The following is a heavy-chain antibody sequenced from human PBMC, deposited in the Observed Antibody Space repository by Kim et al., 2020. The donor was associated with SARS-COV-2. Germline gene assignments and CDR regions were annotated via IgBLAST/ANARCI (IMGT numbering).Heavy chain of an antibody. D-gene: IGHD2-21*01. J-gene: IGHJ4*02. Sequence: GGSLRLSCAASGFTFSSYAMHWVRQAPGKGLEWVAVISYDGSNKYYADSVKGRFTISRDNSKNTMYLQMNSLRAEDTAVYYCARDRTEVVIACLDYWGQGTLVTVSS. CDR2: ISYDGSNK. CDR3: ARDRTEVVIACLDY. V-gene: IGHV3-30-3*01. CDR1: GFTFSSYA.